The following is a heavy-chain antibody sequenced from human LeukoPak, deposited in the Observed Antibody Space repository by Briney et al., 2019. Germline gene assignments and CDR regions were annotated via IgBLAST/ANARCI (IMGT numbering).Heavy chain of an antibody. V-gene: IGHV1-2*02. D-gene: IGHD3-22*01. CDR2: INPNSGGT. J-gene: IGHJ5*02. Sequence: GASVKVSCKASGYTFTGYYMHWVRQAPGQGLEWMGWINPNSGGTNYAQKFQARVTMTRDTSISTAYMELSRLRSDDTAVYYCARDRYYYDSSGYNWFDPWGQRTLVTVSS. CDR3: ARDRYYYDSSGYNWFDP. CDR1: GYTFTGYY.